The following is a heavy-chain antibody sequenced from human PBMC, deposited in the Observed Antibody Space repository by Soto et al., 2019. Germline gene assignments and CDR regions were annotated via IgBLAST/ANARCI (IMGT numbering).Heavy chain of an antibody. CDR3: ARGRQFGGARAAIAVAGTQY. J-gene: IGHJ4*02. CDR1: GYTFTSYD. CDR2: MNPNSGNT. Sequence: ASVKVSCKASGYTFTSYDINWVRQATGQGLEWMGWMNPNSGNTGYAQKFQGRVTMTRNTSISTAYMELSSLRSEDTAVYYCARGRQFGGARAAIAVAGTQYWGQGTLVTVSS. V-gene: IGHV1-8*01. D-gene: IGHD6-19*01.